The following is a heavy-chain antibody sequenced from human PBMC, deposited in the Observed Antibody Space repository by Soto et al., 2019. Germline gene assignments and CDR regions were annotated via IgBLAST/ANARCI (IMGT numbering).Heavy chain of an antibody. CDR1: GCSVSSGSYY. CDR2: IYYSGST. Sequence: SEALSLTCTVSGCSVSSGSYYWSWIRQPPGKGLEWIGYIYYSGSTNYNPSLKSRVTISVDTSKNQFSLKLSSVTAADTAVYYCARELDGSGSYWAPWYYYGMDVWGQGTTVTVSS. D-gene: IGHD3-10*01. CDR3: ARELDGSGSYWAPWYYYGMDV. V-gene: IGHV4-61*01. J-gene: IGHJ6*02.